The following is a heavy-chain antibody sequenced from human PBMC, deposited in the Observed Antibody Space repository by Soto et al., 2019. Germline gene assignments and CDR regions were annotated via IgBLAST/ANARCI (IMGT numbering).Heavy chain of an antibody. J-gene: IGHJ4*02. D-gene: IGHD4-17*01. CDR2: ISGSGGST. V-gene: IGHV3-23*01. Sequence: EVQLLESGGGLVQPGGSLRLSCAASGFTFSNYAMSWVRQAPGKGLEGVAVISGSGGSTYYAASVMGRFTISRDNSMMYVQMTRLCVAVTPVYYCARACTYGDYENYWGQGPLVNVSS. CDR3: ARACTYGDYENY. CDR1: GFTFSNYA.